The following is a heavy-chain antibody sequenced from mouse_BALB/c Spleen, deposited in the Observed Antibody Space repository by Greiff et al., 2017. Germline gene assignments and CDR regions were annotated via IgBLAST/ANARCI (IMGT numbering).Heavy chain of an antibody. CDR2: INPSSGYT. J-gene: IGHJ4*01. V-gene: IGHV1-4*02. Sequence: QVQLQQSGAELVRPGVSVKISCKGSGYTFTSYTMHWVKQRPGQGLEWIGYINPSSGYTEYNQKFKDKTTLTADKSSSTAYMQLSSLTSEDSAFYYCAVGIYYAMDYWGQGTSVTVSS. CDR3: AVGIYYAMDY. CDR1: GYTFTSYT.